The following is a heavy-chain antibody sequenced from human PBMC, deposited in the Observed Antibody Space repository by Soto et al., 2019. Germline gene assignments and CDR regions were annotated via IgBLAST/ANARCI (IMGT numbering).Heavy chain of an antibody. CDR1: GFSFSSYS. J-gene: IGHJ5*02. V-gene: IGHV3-21*01. Sequence: SGGSLRLSCAASGFSFSSYSMNWVRQAPGKGLEWVSSISSSASLINYADSVKGRFTISRDNAKKSLYLQMNSLRAEDTAVYYCARGYTGYCSGGTCYWFDPWGQGTLVTVSS. CDR2: ISSSASLI. CDR3: ARGYTGYCSGGTCYWFDP. D-gene: IGHD2-15*01.